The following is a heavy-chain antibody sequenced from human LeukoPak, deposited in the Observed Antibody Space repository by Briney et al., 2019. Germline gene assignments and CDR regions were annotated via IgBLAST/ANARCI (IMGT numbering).Heavy chain of an antibody. D-gene: IGHD2-2*01. J-gene: IGHJ4*02. V-gene: IGHV3-7*01. CDR3: ARMSSYCDY. CDR1: GFTFSSHH. Sequence: PGGSLRLSCVASGFTFSSHHMNWVRQTPGKGLESVATIKPDGSEKYYVDSVKGRFTISRDNAKSSLYLQMNSLRAEDTGVYCCARMSSYCDYWGQGTLVTVSS. CDR2: IKPDGSEK.